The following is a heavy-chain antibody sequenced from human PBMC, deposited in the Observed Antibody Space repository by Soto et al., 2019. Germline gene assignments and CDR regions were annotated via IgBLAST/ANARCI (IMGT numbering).Heavy chain of an antibody. J-gene: IGHJ2*01. CDR1: GGTFSSYA. CDR3: ARDGRGGNSDWYFDL. V-gene: IGHV1-69*01. CDR2: IIPIFGTA. Sequence: QVQLVQSGAEVEKPGSSVKVSCKASGGTFSSYAISWVRQAPGQGLEWMGGIIPIFGTANYAQKFQGRVTTPADESTSTAYMDLRSLRSEDTAVYYCARDGRGGNSDWYFDLWGRGTLVTVSS. D-gene: IGHD2-21*02.